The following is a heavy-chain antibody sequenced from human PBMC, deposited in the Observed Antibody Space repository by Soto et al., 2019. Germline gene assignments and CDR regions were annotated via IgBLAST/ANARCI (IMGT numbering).Heavy chain of an antibody. CDR2: IYYSGST. Sequence: SETLSLTCTVSGGSISSSSYYWGWIRQPPGKGLEWIGSIYYSGSTYYNPSLKSRVTISVDTSKNQFSLKLSSVTAADTAVYYCARRRYGLQTFDYWGQGTLVPVYS. D-gene: IGHD5-18*01. V-gene: IGHV4-39*01. CDR3: ARRRYGLQTFDY. J-gene: IGHJ4*02. CDR1: GGSISSSSYY.